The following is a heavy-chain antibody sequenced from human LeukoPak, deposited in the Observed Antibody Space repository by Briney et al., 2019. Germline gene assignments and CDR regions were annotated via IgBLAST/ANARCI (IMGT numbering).Heavy chain of an antibody. CDR3: AREGKGANRPPYFDY. CDR2: IIPIFGTA. Sequence: VASVKVSCKASGGTFSSYAISWVRQAPGQGLEWMGGIIPIFGTANYAQKFQGRVTITTDESTSTAYMELSSLRSEDTAVYYCAREGKGANRPPYFDYWGQGTLVTVSS. V-gene: IGHV1-69*05. D-gene: IGHD1-26*01. CDR1: GGTFSSYA. J-gene: IGHJ4*02.